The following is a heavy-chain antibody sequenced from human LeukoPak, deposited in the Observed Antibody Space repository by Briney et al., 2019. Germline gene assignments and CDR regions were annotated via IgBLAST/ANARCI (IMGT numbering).Heavy chain of an antibody. CDR3: GRDRSYGSFDY. CDR2: TGGST. V-gene: IGHV3-20*01. D-gene: IGHD5-18*01. CDR1: GFTFNNYG. J-gene: IGHJ4*02. Sequence: GGSLRLSCAASGFTFNNYGMNWVRHVPGKGLEWVSGTGGSTGYADSVKGRFTISRDNAKNSLYLQMNNLRAEDTALYHCGRDRSYGSFDYWGQGTLVTVSS.